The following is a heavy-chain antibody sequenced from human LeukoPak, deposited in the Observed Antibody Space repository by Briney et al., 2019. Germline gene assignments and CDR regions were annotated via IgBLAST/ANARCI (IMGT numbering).Heavy chain of an antibody. CDR3: AREPYCTNGVCSAY. J-gene: IGHJ4*02. CDR1: GGSISSYY. CDR2: IYTSGNT. V-gene: IGHV4-4*07. D-gene: IGHD2-8*01. Sequence: KPSETLSLTCTVSGGSISSYYWSWIRQPAGKGLEWIGRIYTSGNTNYNPSLKSRVTMSVDTSKNQFSPKLSSVTAADTAVYYCAREPYCTNGVCSAYWGQGTLVTVSS.